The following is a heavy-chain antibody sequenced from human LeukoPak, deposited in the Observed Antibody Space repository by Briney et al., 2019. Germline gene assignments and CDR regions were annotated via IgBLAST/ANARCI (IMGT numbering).Heavy chain of an antibody. V-gene: IGHV1-46*01. D-gene: IGHD6-25*01. CDR1: GYTFTIYY. CDR3: ARVGSAAATADY. CDR2: INPSGGST. J-gene: IGHJ4*02. Sequence: ASVKVSFKASGYTFTIYYMHWVRQAPGQGLEWMGIINPSGGSTSYAQKFQGRVTMTSDTSTSTVYMELNSLRSDDTAVYFCARVGSAAATADYWGQGTLVTVSS.